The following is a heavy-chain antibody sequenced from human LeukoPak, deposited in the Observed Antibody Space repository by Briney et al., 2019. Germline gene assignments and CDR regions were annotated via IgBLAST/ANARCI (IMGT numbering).Heavy chain of an antibody. CDR3: AKDATTVTTGYYFDY. V-gene: IGHV3-48*01. Sequence: HAGGSLRLSCAASGFTFSSYSMNWVRQAPGKGLEWVSYISSSSSTIYYADSVKGRFTISRDNSKNTLYLQMNSLRAEDTAVYYCAKDATTVTTGYYFDYWGQGTLVTVSS. J-gene: IGHJ4*02. D-gene: IGHD4-17*01. CDR1: GFTFSSYS. CDR2: ISSSSSTI.